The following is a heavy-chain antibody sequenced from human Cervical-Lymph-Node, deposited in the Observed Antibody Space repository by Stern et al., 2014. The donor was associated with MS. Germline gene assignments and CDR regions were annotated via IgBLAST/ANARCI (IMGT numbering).Heavy chain of an antibody. Sequence: VQLVESGPGLVKPSQTLSLTCTVSGGSISSGGYYWSWIRQHPGNGLDWVGYIYYSGSTYYNPSLKSRVTISVDTSKNQFSLKLSSVTAADTAVYYCARESYDFWSGYYTFDYWGQGTLVTVSS. V-gene: IGHV4-31*03. D-gene: IGHD3-3*01. CDR3: ARESYDFWSGYYTFDY. CDR1: GGSISSGGYY. CDR2: IYYSGST. J-gene: IGHJ4*02.